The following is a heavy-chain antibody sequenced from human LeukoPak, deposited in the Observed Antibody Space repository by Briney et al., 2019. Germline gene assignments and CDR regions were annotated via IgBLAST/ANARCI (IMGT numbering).Heavy chain of an antibody. J-gene: IGHJ2*01. Sequence: GTSLRLSCAMSGFPFSQHGYHWVRQAPGKGLEWTAVIWADGTRKYYADSVEGRFTISRDNSKSTLYLQIDSLRPEDTAVYYCVAVLVPAAFWHFDVWGRGTQVTVSS. CDR3: VAVLVPAAFWHFDV. D-gene: IGHD2-2*01. V-gene: IGHV3-33*01. CDR2: IWADGTRK. CDR1: GFPFSQHG.